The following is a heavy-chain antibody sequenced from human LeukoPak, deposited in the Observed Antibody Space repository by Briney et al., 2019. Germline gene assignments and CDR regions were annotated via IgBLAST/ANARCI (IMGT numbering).Heavy chain of an antibody. J-gene: IGHJ4*02. CDR1: GYTFTSYD. Sequence: GAAVKVSCKASGYTFTSYDINWVRQATGQGLQWMGWMNPNSGNTGYAQKFQGRVTMTRNTSISTAYMELSSLRSEDTAVYYCARGLRYGSGSYYFFYWGQGTLVTVSS. V-gene: IGHV1-8*01. D-gene: IGHD3-10*01. CDR3: ARGLRYGSGSYYFFY. CDR2: MNPNSGNT.